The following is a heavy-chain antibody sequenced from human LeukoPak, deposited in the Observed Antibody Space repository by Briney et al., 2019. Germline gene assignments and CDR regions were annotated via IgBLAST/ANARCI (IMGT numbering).Heavy chain of an antibody. V-gene: IGHV3-23*01. CDR3: AKDQEFDIAVASTFDY. CDR2: ISGSGGST. Sequence: GGSLRLSCAASGFTFSSYAMSWVRQAPGKGLEWVSAISGSGGSTYYADSVKGRFTISRDNSKNTLYLQMNSLRAEDTAVYYCAKDQEFDIAVASTFDYWGQGTLVTVSS. CDR1: GFTFSSYA. J-gene: IGHJ4*02. D-gene: IGHD6-19*01.